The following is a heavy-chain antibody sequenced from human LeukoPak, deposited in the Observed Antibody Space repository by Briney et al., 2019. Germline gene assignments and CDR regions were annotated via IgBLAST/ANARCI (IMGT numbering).Heavy chain of an antibody. Sequence: PGGSLRLSCAASGFTFGSYAMHWVRQAPGRGLEWVAGISYDGTNKYYADSVKGRFTISRDNARNSLYLQMNSLTDKDTAVYYCTRAGYCSDASCYVPDYWGQGTLVTVSS. CDR3: TRAGYCSDASCYVPDY. D-gene: IGHD2-2*01. V-gene: IGHV3-30-3*01. CDR2: ISYDGTNK. CDR1: GFTFGSYA. J-gene: IGHJ4*02.